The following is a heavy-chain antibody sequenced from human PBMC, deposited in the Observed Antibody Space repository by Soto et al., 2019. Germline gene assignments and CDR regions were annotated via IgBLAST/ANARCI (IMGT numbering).Heavy chain of an antibody. CDR2: INHSGST. Sequence: SETLSLTCAVYGGSFSGYYWSWIRQPPGKGLEWIGEINHSGSTNYNPSLKSRVTISVDTSKNQFSLKLSSVTAADTAVYYCARGASSGSNNDYWGQGTLVTVSS. J-gene: IGHJ4*02. D-gene: IGHD6-19*01. CDR1: GGSFSGYY. CDR3: ARGASSGSNNDY. V-gene: IGHV4-34*01.